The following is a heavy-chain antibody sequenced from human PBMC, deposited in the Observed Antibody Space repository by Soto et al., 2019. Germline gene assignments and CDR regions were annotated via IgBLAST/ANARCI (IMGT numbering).Heavy chain of an antibody. D-gene: IGHD3-16*01. J-gene: IGHJ6*02. CDR3: ARVGYYYYYGMDV. Sequence: GSLRLSCAASGFTFSSYAMNWVRQAPGRALEWVSSITFNGANTYHADSVKGRFTISRDNSKNALYLQMNSLRAEDMAVYYCARVGYYYYYGMDVWGQGTTVTVSS. V-gene: IGHV3-23*01. CDR2: ITFNGANT. CDR1: GFTFSSYA.